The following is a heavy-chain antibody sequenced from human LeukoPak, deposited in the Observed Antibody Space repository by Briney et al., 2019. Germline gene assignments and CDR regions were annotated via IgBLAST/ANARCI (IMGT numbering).Heavy chain of an antibody. CDR2: INHSGST. V-gene: IGHV4-34*01. CDR1: AFTFSNHA. Sequence: GSLRLSCAASAFTFSNHAMGWVRQPPGKGLEWIGEINHSGSTNYNPSLKSRVTISVDTSKNQFSLKLSSVTAADTAVYYCARGMYYFDYWGQGTLVTVSS. CDR3: ARGMYYFDY. J-gene: IGHJ4*02.